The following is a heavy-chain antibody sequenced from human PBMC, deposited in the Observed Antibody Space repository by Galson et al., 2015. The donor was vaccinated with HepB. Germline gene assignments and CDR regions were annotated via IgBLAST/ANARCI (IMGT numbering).Heavy chain of an antibody. CDR2: INWNGGST. D-gene: IGHD4-17*01. V-gene: IGHV3-20*04. CDR3: ASAYGDYASRAFDI. Sequence: SLRLSCAASGFTFDDYGMSWVRQAPGKGLEWVSGINWNGGSTGYADSVKGRFTISRDNAKNSLYLQMNSLRAEDTALYYCASAYGDYASRAFDIWGQGAMVTVSS. J-gene: IGHJ3*02. CDR1: GFTFDDYG.